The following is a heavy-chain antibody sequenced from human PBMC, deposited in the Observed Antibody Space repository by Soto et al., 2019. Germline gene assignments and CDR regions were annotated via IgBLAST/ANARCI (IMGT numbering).Heavy chain of an antibody. CDR2: IYHSGST. CDR3: ARGSPYSGFAW. Sequence: QVQLQQWGAGLLKPSETLSLTCAVYGGSFSGYYWSWIRQPPGKGLEWIGEIYHSGSTNYNPSLKSRVTIAGDTAKNQFSLKLSSVTAADTAVYYCARGSPYSGFAWWGQGTLVTVSS. D-gene: IGHD5-12*01. CDR1: GGSFSGYY. J-gene: IGHJ4*02. V-gene: IGHV4-34*01.